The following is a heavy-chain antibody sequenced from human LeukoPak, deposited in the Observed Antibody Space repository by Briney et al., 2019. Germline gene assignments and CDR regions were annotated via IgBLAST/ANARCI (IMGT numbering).Heavy chain of an antibody. Sequence: SETLSLTCTVSGGSISSYYWSWIRQPPGKGLEWIGYIYYSGSTNYNPSLKSRVTISVDTSKNQFSLKLSSVTAADTAVYYCARDRGEDSSSWYRSDYYYGMDVWGQGTTVTVSS. V-gene: IGHV4-59*01. CDR1: GGSISSYY. J-gene: IGHJ6*02. CDR3: ARDRGEDSSSWYRSDYYYGMDV. D-gene: IGHD6-13*01. CDR2: IYYSGST.